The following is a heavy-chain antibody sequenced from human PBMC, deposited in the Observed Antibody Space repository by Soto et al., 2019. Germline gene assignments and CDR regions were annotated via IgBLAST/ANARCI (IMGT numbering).Heavy chain of an antibody. D-gene: IGHD6-19*01. CDR1: GGSISGSY. J-gene: IGHJ4*02. Sequence: SETLSLTCSVSGGSISGSYWSWIRQSPGKGLEWLGYVYYTGSTNYSPSLRSQVSISVDTSKNEFSLRLSSVTAADTAVYFCARSVAVPGAHIDYWGQGTQVTVSS. V-gene: IGHV4-59*01. CDR3: ARSVAVPGAHIDY. CDR2: VYYTGST.